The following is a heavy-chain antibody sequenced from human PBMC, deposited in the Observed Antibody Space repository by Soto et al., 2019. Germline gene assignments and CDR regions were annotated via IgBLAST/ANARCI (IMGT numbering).Heavy chain of an antibody. CDR1: GFTFSSYG. V-gene: IGHV3-33*01. J-gene: IGHJ4*02. CDR3: ARDKEYYDSSSAGDY. D-gene: IGHD6-6*01. CDR2: IWYDGSNK. Sequence: QVQLVESGGGVVQPGRSLRLSCAASGFTFSSYGMHWVRQAPGKGLEWVAVIWYDGSNKYYADSVKGRFTISRDNSKNTLYRQMNSLRAEDTAVYYCARDKEYYDSSSAGDYWGQGTLVTVSS.